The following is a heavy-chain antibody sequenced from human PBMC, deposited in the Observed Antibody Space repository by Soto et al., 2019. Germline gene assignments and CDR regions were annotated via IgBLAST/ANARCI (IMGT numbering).Heavy chain of an antibody. Sequence: QVQLVQSGAEVKKPGASVRVSFKAAGYSFTDYHIHWVRQAPGQGLEWLGRINPQSGGTSTAQKFQGWVTMTRDRSISTVYMELTRLRSDDTAVYFCARGHSTDCSNGVCSFFYNHEMDVWGQGTTVTVSS. CDR3: ARGHSTDCSNGVCSFFYNHEMDV. CDR1: GYSFTDYH. V-gene: IGHV1-2*04. CDR2: INPQSGGT. J-gene: IGHJ6*02. D-gene: IGHD2-8*01.